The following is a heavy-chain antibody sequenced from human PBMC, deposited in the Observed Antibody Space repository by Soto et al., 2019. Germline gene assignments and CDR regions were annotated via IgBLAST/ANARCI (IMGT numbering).Heavy chain of an antibody. CDR3: TTDWLSL. Sequence: GGSLRLSCAASGFTFSNARMAWVRQAPGKGLEWVGLIESNSDGGTRGYAEPVKGRFTISRDDWKKTVYLQMNSLKSEDTAVYYCTTDWLSLWGLGTPVTLSS. CDR2: IESNSDGGTR. D-gene: IGHD3-22*01. J-gene: IGHJ4*02. CDR1: GFTFSNAR. V-gene: IGHV3-15*04.